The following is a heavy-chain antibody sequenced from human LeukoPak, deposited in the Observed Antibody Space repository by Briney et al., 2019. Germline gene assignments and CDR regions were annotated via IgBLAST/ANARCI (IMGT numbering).Heavy chain of an antibody. CDR3: ARGASPKDAVFFDY. CDR2: VHSSGDI. CDR1: GVSITSGSYY. Sequence: AQTLSLTCSVSGVSITSGSYYWGWIRQSAGKGLEWIGRVHSSGDIYHNAAFRSRAAVSGNASKNQFSLQLNSVTAADTAVYYCARGASPKDAVFFDYWRQGALITVSS. D-gene: IGHD3-16*01. J-gene: IGHJ4*02. V-gene: IGHV4-61*02.